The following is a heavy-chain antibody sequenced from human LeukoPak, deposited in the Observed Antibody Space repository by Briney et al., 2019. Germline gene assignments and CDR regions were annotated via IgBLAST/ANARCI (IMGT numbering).Heavy chain of an antibody. CDR1: GVSFSGYY. V-gene: IGHV4-34*01. CDR3: AREGVYDAFDI. D-gene: IGHD6-13*01. Sequence: SETLSLTCAVYGVSFSGYYWSWIRQPPGKGLEWIGEINHSGSSNYNPSLKSRVTISVDTSKNQFSLKLSSVPAADTAVYYCAREGVYDAFDIWGQGTMVTVSS. J-gene: IGHJ3*02. CDR2: INHSGSS.